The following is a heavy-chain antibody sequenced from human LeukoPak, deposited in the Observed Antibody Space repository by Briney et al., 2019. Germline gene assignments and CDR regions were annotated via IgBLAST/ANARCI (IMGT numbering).Heavy chain of an antibody. CDR1: GFTFSSNW. V-gene: IGHV3-74*01. J-gene: IGHJ4*02. CDR2: INEDGSTT. Sequence: PGGSLRLSCAASGFTFSSNWMHWVRQAPGKGLVWVSRINEDGSTTNYADSVKGRSTIFRDNAKNTLYLQMNSLRAEDTAVYYCARGRMAGTYVFDSWGQGTLVTVSS. D-gene: IGHD6-19*01. CDR3: ARGRMAGTYVFDS.